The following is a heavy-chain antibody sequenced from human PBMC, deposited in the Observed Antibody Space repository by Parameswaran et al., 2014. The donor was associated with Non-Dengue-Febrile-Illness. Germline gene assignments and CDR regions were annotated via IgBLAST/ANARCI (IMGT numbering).Heavy chain of an antibody. V-gene: IGHV3-30*18. Sequence: PGCPERAGVVAVISYDGSNKYYADSVKGRFTISRDNSKNTLYLQMNSLRAEDTAVYYCAKDPFYGSGSYYFDYWGQGTLVTVSS. D-gene: IGHD3-10*01. CDR3: AKDPFYGSGSYYFDY. CDR2: ISYDGSNK. J-gene: IGHJ4*02.